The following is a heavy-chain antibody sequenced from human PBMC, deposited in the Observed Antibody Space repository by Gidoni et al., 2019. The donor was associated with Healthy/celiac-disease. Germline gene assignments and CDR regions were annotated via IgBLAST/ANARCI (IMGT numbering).Heavy chain of an antibody. Sequence: EVQLVESGGGLVQPGGSLRLSCAASGFTFSRSWMNWVRQAPGKGLEGVANIKQDGSEKYYVDSVKGRFTISRDNAKNSLYLQMNSLRAEDTAVYYCARVNDFRSDYYYPLFDNWGQGTLVTVSS. CDR2: IKQDGSEK. V-gene: IGHV3-7*04. CDR1: GFTFSRSW. D-gene: IGHD3-3*01. CDR3: ARVNDFRSDYYYPLFDN. J-gene: IGHJ4*02.